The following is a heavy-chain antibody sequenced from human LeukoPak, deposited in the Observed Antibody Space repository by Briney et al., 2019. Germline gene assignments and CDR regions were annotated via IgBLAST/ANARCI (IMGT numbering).Heavy chain of an antibody. CDR2: ISSSSSYI. D-gene: IGHD3-10*01. Sequence: GGSLRLSCAASGFTFSSYSMYWVRQAPGKGLEWVSSISSSSSYIYYADSVKGRFTISRDNAKNSLYLQMNSLRAEDTAVYYCARGPWFGADYWGQGTLVTVSS. J-gene: IGHJ4*02. CDR1: GFTFSSYS. V-gene: IGHV3-21*01. CDR3: ARGPWFGADY.